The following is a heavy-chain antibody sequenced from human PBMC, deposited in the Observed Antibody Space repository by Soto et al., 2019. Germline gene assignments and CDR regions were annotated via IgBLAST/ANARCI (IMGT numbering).Heavy chain of an antibody. J-gene: IGHJ6*02. CDR1: GGTFSNSA. CDR2: IMPIFRTP. V-gene: IGHV1-69*12. CDR3: ASDEERQQLGGNYYYIMDV. Sequence: QVQLEQSGAEVKKPGSSVTVSCKASGGTFSNSAISWVRQAPGQGLEWMGGIMPIFRTPDYAQKFPGRVTITADDSTTTAYLELRGLRYEDTAVYYGASDEERQQLGGNYYYIMDVWGQGTTVTVSS. D-gene: IGHD1-1*01.